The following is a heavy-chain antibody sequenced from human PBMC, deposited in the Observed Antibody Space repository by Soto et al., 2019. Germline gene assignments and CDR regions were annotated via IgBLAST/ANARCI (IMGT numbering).Heavy chain of an antibody. V-gene: IGHV1-69*13. J-gene: IGHJ5*02. CDR2: IIPMFGTT. Sequence: SVKVSCKVSGYTLTELSIHWVRQAPGQGLEWMGGIIPMFGTTTYAENFQGRVTITADESTSTAYMELTSLRSEDTAVYYCTRDLYYFDSSAYYGHNWFDPWGQGTRVTVSS. D-gene: IGHD3-22*01. CDR3: TRDLYYFDSSAYYGHNWFDP. CDR1: GYTLTELS.